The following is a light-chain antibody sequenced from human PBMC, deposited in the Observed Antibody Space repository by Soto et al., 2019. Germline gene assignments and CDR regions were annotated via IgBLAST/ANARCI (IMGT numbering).Light chain of an antibody. CDR3: QQRNSWPLT. V-gene: IGKV1-5*01. Sequence: DIPMTQSPSTLPASLGDRVTITCRASQSISNWLAWYQQKPGTAPKVLIYHASNLQSGVPSRFSGSGSGTDFTLTISSLEPEDFAFYYCQQRNSWPLTFGGGTKVDIK. CDR1: QSISNW. J-gene: IGKJ4*01. CDR2: HAS.